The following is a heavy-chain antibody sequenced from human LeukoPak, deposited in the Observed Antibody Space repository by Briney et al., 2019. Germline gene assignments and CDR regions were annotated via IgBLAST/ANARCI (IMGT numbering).Heavy chain of an antibody. V-gene: IGHV3-23*01. D-gene: IGHD6-19*01. J-gene: IGHJ4*02. Sequence: GGSLRLSCAASGFTFSSYVMNWVRLAPGKGLEWVSVISTSGGTTYYADSVKGRFTMSRDNSKNTLYLQMNSLRAEDTAVYYCAKTMYTSEWYRGLDYWGQGTLVTVSS. CDR3: AKTMYTSEWYRGLDY. CDR2: ISTSGGTT. CDR1: GFTFSSYV.